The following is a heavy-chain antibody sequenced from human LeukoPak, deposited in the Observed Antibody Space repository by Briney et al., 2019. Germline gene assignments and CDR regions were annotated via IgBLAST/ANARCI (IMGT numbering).Heavy chain of an antibody. D-gene: IGHD3-10*01. Sequence: GGSLRLSCAASGFTFSSYGMHWVRQAPGKGLEWVAVISYDGSNKYYADSVKGRFTISRDNFKNTLYLQMNSLRAEDTAVSYCAKDGSYYGSIDYWGQGTLVTVSS. V-gene: IGHV3-30*18. CDR1: GFTFSSYG. CDR2: ISYDGSNK. J-gene: IGHJ4*02. CDR3: AKDGSYYGSIDY.